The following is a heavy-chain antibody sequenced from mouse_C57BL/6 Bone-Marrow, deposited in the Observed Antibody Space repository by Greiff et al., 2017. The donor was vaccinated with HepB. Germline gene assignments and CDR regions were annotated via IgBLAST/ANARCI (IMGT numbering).Heavy chain of an antibody. Sequence: VQLQQPGAELVKPGASVKMSCKASGYTFTSYWITWVKQRPGQGLEWIGDIYPGSGSTNYNEKFKSKATLTVDTSSSTAYMQLSSLTSEDSAVYYCARSAYDSNYWFAYWGQGTLVTVSA. J-gene: IGHJ3*01. CDR1: GYTFTSYW. V-gene: IGHV1-55*01. CDR2: IYPGSGST. D-gene: IGHD2-5*01. CDR3: ARSAYDSNYWFAY.